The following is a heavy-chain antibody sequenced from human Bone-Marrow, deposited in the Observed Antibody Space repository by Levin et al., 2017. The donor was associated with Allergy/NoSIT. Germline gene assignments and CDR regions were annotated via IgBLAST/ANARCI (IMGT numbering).Heavy chain of an antibody. CDR2: ISYDGSNK. J-gene: IGHJ3*02. Sequence: PGGSLRLSCAASGFTFSSYGMHWVRQAPGKGLEWVAVISYDGSNKYYADSVKGRFTISRDNSKNTLYLQMNSLRAEDTAVYYCAKDWWDTGYSSSWGAFDIWGQGTMVTVSS. V-gene: IGHV3-30*18. D-gene: IGHD6-13*01. CDR1: GFTFSSYG. CDR3: AKDWWDTGYSSSWGAFDI.